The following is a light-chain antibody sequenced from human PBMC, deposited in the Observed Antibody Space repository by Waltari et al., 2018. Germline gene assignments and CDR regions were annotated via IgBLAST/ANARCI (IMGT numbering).Light chain of an antibody. Sequence: QSALAQPRSMSGSPGQSVALSCSGPSSDVGGYNFVSWYQQHPDKAPKLIIYDVNKRPSGVPDRFSGSKSGNTASLTISGLQAEDEAHYYCWSYVGGNTYWVFGGGTKLTVL. CDR1: SSDVGGYNF. CDR2: DVN. CDR3: WSYVGGNTYWV. V-gene: IGLV2-11*01. J-gene: IGLJ3*02.